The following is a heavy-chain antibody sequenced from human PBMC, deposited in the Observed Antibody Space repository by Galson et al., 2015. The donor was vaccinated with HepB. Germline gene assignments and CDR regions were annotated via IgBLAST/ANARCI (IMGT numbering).Heavy chain of an antibody. CDR1: GYTFTVYY. J-gene: IGHJ4*02. D-gene: IGHD5-18*01. CDR3: ARDSPRHTRREAKGESQLRTLGY. CDR2: INPNSGGT. V-gene: IGHV1-2*02. Sequence: SVKVSCKASGYTFTVYYMHWVRQAPGQGLEWMGWINPNSGGTNYAQKFQGRVTMTRDTSISTAYMELSRLRSDDTAVYYCARDSPRHTRREAKGESQLRTLGYWGQGTLVTVSS.